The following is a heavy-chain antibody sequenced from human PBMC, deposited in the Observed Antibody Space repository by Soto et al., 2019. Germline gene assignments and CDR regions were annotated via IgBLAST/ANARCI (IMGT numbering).Heavy chain of an antibody. J-gene: IGHJ4*02. D-gene: IGHD3-22*01. CDR2: INAGSGNA. Sequence: GASVKVSCKDSGYTLTSYAIQWVRQAPGQRLEWMGWINAGSGNAKYSQEFQDRVTLTRDTSASIVYMELSSLRSEDTAVYYCARPISSGYYYGDWGQGTLVTVSS. CDR3: ARPISSGYYYGD. V-gene: IGHV1-3*01. CDR1: GYTLTSYA.